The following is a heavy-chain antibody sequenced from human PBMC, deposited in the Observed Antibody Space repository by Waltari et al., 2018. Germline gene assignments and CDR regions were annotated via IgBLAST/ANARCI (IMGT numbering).Heavy chain of an antibody. CDR1: GGSFSGYY. CDR2: INHSGST. D-gene: IGHD3-3*01. CDR3: ARADGGRRSYYDFWSGFFGMDV. J-gene: IGHJ6*02. Sequence: QVQLQQWGAGLLKPSETLSLTCAVYGGSFSGYYWSWIRQPPGKGLEWIGEINHSGSTNYNPSLKSLVTISVDTSKNRVSLKLGSVTAADTAVYYCARADGGRRSYYDFWSGFFGMDVWGQGTTVTVSS. V-gene: IGHV4-34*01.